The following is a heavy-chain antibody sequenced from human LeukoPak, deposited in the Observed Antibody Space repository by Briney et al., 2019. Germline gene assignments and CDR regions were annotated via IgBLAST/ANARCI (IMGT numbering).Heavy chain of an antibody. CDR3: ARPCSGGSCYSGYFDAFDI. Sequence: GESLKISCKGSGYSFTTYWIGWVRQMPGKGLEWMGIIYPGDSDTRYSPSFQGQVTISADKSISTAYLQWSSLKASDTAMYYCARPCSGGSCYSGYFDAFDIWGHGTMVTVSS. CDR1: GYSFTTYW. D-gene: IGHD2-15*01. J-gene: IGHJ3*02. V-gene: IGHV5-51*01. CDR2: IYPGDSDT.